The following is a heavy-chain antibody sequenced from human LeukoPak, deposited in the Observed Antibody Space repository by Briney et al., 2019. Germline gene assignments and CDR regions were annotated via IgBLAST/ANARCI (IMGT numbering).Heavy chain of an antibody. V-gene: IGHV3-7*03. CDR1: GFTFSSYW. Sequence: GGSLRLSCAASGFTFSSYWMNWARQAPGKGLEWVASINHNGNVNYYVDSVKGRFSISRDNAKNSLYLQMNSLRAEDTALYYCARHIGAGGATDYWGQGILVTVSS. CDR2: INHNGNVN. CDR3: ARHIGAGGATDY. D-gene: IGHD1-26*01. J-gene: IGHJ4*02.